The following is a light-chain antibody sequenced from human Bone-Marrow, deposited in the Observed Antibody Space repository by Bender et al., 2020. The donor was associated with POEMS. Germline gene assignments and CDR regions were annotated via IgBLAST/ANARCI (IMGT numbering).Light chain of an antibody. CDR3: CSYAGAGTLL. CDR2: AST. V-gene: IGLV2-23*01. CDR1: NTDFGTYYD. Sequence: QSALTQPASVSGSPGQSITISCTGTNTDFGTYYDDVSWYHSHPDKVPHLIIYASTKRPSGVSNRFSGSRSGNTASLTISGLQAEDEAFYYCCSYAGAGTLLFGGGTKLTVL. J-gene: IGLJ2*01.